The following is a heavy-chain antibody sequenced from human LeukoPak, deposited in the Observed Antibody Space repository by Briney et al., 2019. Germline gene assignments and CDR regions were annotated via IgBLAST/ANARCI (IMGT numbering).Heavy chain of an antibody. CDR1: GCTFTSYD. J-gene: IGHJ4*02. CDR3: ARGIWIQLWSYPQYYFDC. CDR2: MNPNSGNT. D-gene: IGHD5-18*01. Sequence: ASVKVSCKASGCTFTSYDINWVRQATGQGLEWMGWMNPNSGNTGYAQKFQGRVTMTRNTSISTAYMELSSLRSEDTAVYYCARGIWIQLWSYPQYYFDCWGQGTLVTVSS. V-gene: IGHV1-8*01.